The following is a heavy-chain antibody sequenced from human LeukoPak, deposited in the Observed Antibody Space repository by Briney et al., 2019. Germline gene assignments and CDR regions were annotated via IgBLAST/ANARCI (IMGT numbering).Heavy chain of an antibody. CDR3: AIMAFGVVIIGYMDV. CDR2: ISAYNGNY. D-gene: IGHD3-3*01. CDR1: GYTFTSYG. J-gene: IGHJ6*03. Sequence: ASVRVSCKASGYTFTSYGISWVRQAPGQGLEWMGWISAYNGNYNYAQRFQGRATITADKTTSTAYMELSSLRSEDTAVYYCAIMAFGVVIIGYMDVWGKGTTVTVSS. V-gene: IGHV1-18*01.